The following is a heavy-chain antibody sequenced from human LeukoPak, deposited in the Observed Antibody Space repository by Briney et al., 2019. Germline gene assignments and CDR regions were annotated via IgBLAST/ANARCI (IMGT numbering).Heavy chain of an antibody. J-gene: IGHJ3*02. CDR1: GFTVSSNY. Sequence: GGSLILSCAASGFTVSSNYISWVRQVPGKGLEWVSVIYSGGSTYYADSVKGRFTISRDNSKNTLYLQMNRLRGEDTAVYYCSRTNAFGNRGQGTMVTVSS. CDR2: IYSGGST. CDR3: SRTNAFGN. V-gene: IGHV3-53*01.